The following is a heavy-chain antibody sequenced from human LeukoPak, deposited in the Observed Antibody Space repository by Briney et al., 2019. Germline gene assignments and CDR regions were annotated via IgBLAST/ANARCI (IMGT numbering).Heavy chain of an antibody. V-gene: IGHV1-46*01. CDR2: INPSGGST. Sequence: ASVKVSCKASGYTFTSYYMHWVRQAPGQGLEWMGIINPSGGSTSYAQKFQGRVTMTRGTSISTAYMELSRLKSDDTAVYYCARNGAPGPHYYYMDVWGKGTAVTVSS. J-gene: IGHJ6*03. CDR1: GYTFTSYY. D-gene: IGHD2-8*01. CDR3: ARNGAPGPHYYYMDV.